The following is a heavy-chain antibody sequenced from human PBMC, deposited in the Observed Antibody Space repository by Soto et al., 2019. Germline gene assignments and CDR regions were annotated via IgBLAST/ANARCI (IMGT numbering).Heavy chain of an antibody. V-gene: IGHV4-4*02. CDR2: VYHTGSA. D-gene: IGHD2-15*01. CDR3: ARDQGGSNGRNWFGP. Sequence: SDTLSLTCAVSGGSISISHWWSWFRQPPGKGLEWIGEVYHTGSANYNPSLKSRVTMSVDKSRNQLSLKVSSVTAADTAVYFCARDQGGSNGRNWFGPWGQGTLVTVSS. CDR1: GGSISISHW. J-gene: IGHJ5*02.